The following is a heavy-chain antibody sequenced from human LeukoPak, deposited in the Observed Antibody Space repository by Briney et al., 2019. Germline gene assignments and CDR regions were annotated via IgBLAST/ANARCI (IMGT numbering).Heavy chain of an antibody. CDR2: ISGSGGST. D-gene: IGHD2-2*01. J-gene: IGHJ5*02. CDR1: GFTFSSYA. CDR3: AKDLTGGSTRVVPAANPFDP. V-gene: IGHV3-23*01. Sequence: GGSLRLSCAASGFTFSSYAMSWVRQAPGKGLEWVSAISGSGGSTYYADSVKGRFTISRDNSKNTLYLQMNSLRAEDTAVYYCAKDLTGGSTRVVPAANPFDPRGQGTLVTVSS.